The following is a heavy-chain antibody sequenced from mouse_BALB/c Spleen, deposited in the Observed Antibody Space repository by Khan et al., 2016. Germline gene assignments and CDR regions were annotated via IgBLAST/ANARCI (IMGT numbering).Heavy chain of an antibody. CDR2: ISYSGST. CDR3: ARWVRRGFMDY. Sequence: EVKLEGSGPGLVKPSQSLSLTCTVTGYSITSDYAWNWVRQFPGNKLEWMGYISYSGSTSYNPSLKSRISITRDTSRNQFFLQLNSVTTEDTATYYGARWVRRGFMDYWGQGTSVTVSS. J-gene: IGHJ4*01. V-gene: IGHV3-2*02. D-gene: IGHD2-14*01. CDR1: GYSITSDYA.